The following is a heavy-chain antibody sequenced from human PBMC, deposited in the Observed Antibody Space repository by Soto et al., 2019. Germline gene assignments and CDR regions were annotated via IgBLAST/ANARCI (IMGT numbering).Heavy chain of an antibody. Sequence: SETLSLTCTVSGGSISSSSYYWGWIRQPPGRGLEWIGSIYYSGSTYYNPSLKSRVTISVDTSKNQFSLKLSSVTAADTAVYYCARTIVEATPNPSPIDYWGQGTLVTVSS. D-gene: IGHD1-26*01. CDR3: ARTIVEATPNPSPIDY. J-gene: IGHJ4*02. CDR2: IYYSGST. CDR1: GGSISSSSYY. V-gene: IGHV4-39*01.